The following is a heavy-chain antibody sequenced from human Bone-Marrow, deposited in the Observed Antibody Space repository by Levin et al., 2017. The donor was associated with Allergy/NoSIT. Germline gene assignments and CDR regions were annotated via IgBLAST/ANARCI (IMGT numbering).Heavy chain of an antibody. D-gene: IGHD5-12*01. Sequence: GGSLRLSCAASGFTFRDYWMTWARQTPGRGLEWVASINEDGSQKNYLDSVKGRFTISRDNAKDSVDLQMDYLRDDDTALYYCARHLRGDSADDGFDVWGHGTMVTFSS. CDR3: ARHLRGDSADDGFDV. CDR2: INEDGSQK. J-gene: IGHJ3*01. CDR1: GFTFRDYW. V-gene: IGHV3-7*03.